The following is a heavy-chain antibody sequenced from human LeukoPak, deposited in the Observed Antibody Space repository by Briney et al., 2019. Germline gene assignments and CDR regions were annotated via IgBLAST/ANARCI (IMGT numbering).Heavy chain of an antibody. D-gene: IGHD3-10*01. CDR3: TTQRAGAFDY. J-gene: IGHJ4*02. CDR2: ILSKTDGGTA. Sequence: PGGSLRLSCAASGITFSNAWMTWVRRAPGKGLEWVGRILSKTDGGTANYAAPVKGRFTISRDDSKDTVYPQMNSLKSEDTAAYYCTTQRAGAFDYWGQGTLVTVSS. V-gene: IGHV3-15*01. CDR1: GITFSNAW.